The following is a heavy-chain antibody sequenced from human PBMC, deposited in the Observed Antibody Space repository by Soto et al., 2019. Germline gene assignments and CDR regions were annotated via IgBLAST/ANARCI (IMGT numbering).Heavy chain of an antibody. CDR1: GYTFYSHS. CDR2: INADYGNT. CDR3: ARCIQGDYYYGMAV. Sequence: QAQLVQSGAEVKKPGASVKVSCKASGYTFYSHSIIWVRQAPGQGLEWMGRINADYGNTQYAQKFRGRVTMTTDTSTTTVNMELTNLRSDDTAVYYCARCIQGDYYYGMAVWGRGSTVTVSS. V-gene: IGHV1-18*01. J-gene: IGHJ6*02. D-gene: IGHD5-18*01.